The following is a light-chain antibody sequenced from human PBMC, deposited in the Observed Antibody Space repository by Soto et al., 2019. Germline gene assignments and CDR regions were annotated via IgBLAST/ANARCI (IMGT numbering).Light chain of an antibody. J-gene: IGKJ5*01. Sequence: DIQMTQSPSSLSASVGDRVTITCRASQSISSYLNWYQQKPGKAPNLLIYAASSLQSGVPSRFSGSGSGTDFTLTISSLQPEDFATYYCQQSYSTPRITFGQGTRLEI. CDR2: AAS. CDR1: QSISSY. CDR3: QQSYSTPRIT. V-gene: IGKV1-39*01.